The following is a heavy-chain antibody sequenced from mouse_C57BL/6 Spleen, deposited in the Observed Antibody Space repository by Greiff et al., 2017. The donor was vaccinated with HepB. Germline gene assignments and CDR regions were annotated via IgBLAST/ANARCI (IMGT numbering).Heavy chain of an antibody. D-gene: IGHD1-1*01. CDR2: IHPNSGST. CDR1: GYTFTSYW. CDR3: ARSGTMVVAGKGYFDY. J-gene: IGHJ2*01. Sequence: QVQLQQPGAELVKPGASVKLSCKASGYTFTSYWMHWVKQRPGQGLEWIGMIHPNSGSTNYNEKFKSKATLTVDKSSSTAYMQLSSLTSEDSAVYYCARSGTMVVAGKGYFDYWGQGTTLTVSS. V-gene: IGHV1-64*01.